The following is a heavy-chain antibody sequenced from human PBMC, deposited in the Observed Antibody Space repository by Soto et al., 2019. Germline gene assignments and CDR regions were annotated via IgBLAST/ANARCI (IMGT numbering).Heavy chain of an antibody. CDR3: ARVPLVASSSWYWFDP. CDR2: IYYSGST. CDR1: GGSISSYY. Sequence: SETLSLTCTVSGGSISSYYWSWIRQPPGKGLEWIGYIYYSGSTNYNPSLKSRVTISVDTSKNQFSLKLSSVTAADTAVYYCARVPLVASSSWYWFDPWGQGTLVTVSS. V-gene: IGHV4-59*01. J-gene: IGHJ5*02. D-gene: IGHD6-13*01.